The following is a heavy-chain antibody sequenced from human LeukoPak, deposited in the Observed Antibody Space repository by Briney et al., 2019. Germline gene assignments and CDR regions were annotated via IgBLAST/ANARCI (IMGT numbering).Heavy chain of an antibody. Sequence: GGSLRLSCSAPGFTFSNYKMNWVRQAPGKGLEWVSAISGSGGSTYYADSVKGRFTISRDNSKNTLYLQMNSLRAEDTAVYYCAKVLAARPDAEYFQHWGQGTLVTVSS. CDR1: GFTFSNYK. J-gene: IGHJ1*01. D-gene: IGHD6-6*01. CDR3: AKVLAARPDAEYFQH. CDR2: ISGSGGST. V-gene: IGHV3-23*01.